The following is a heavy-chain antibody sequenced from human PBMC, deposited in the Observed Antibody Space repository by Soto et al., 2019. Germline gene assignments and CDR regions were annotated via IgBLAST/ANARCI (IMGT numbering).Heavy chain of an antibody. J-gene: IGHJ4*02. Sequence: EVQLLESGGGLVQPGVSLRLSCAASGFTFSSYAMSWVRQAPGKGLEWVSAISGSGGNTYYADSVKGRFTISRDNSKNTLYLQVNSLRAEDTAVYYCAKGGWVDIAAAGALFDYWGQGTLVTVSS. CDR3: AKGGWVDIAAAGALFDY. CDR1: GFTFSSYA. CDR2: ISGSGGNT. D-gene: IGHD6-13*01. V-gene: IGHV3-23*01.